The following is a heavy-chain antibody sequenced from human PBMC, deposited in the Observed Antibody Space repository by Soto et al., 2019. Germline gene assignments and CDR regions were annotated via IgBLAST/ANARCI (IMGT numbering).Heavy chain of an antibody. CDR3: ARGGPGYDILTGYYYYYYYGMDV. J-gene: IGHJ6*02. D-gene: IGHD3-9*01. CDR1: GYTFTSYY. V-gene: IGHV1-46*01. Sequence: ASVKVSCKASGYTFTSYYMHWVRQAPGQGLEWMGIINPSGGSTSYAQKFQGRVTMTRDTSTSTVYMELSSLRSEDTAVYYCARGGPGYDILTGYYYYYYYGMDVWGQGTTVTVSS. CDR2: INPSGGST.